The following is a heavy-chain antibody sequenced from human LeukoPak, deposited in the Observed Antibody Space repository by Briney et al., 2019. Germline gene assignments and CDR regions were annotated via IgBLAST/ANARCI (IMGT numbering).Heavy chain of an antibody. CDR1: GGSVSSGSYY. J-gene: IGHJ3*02. CDR3: ARHPPYVPQPHAFDI. CDR2: LYYSGST. D-gene: IGHD3-16*01. Sequence: PSETLSLTCTVSGGSVSSGSYYWGWIRQPPGKGLEWIGSLYYSGSTYYNPSLKSRVTISVDSSKNQFSLKLSSVTAADTAVYYCARHPPYVPQPHAFDIWGQGTMVTVSS. V-gene: IGHV4-39*01.